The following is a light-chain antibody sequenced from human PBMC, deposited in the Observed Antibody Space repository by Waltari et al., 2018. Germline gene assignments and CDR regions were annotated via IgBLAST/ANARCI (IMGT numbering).Light chain of an antibody. CDR3: CSYTVSNTLL. Sequence: QSALTQPRSVSGSPGPSVTISCTGTSSDVGTYKYFSWPQQHPGQAPKLIIFDVSKRPSGVPDRFSGSKSGDTASLTISGLQAEDEADYYCCSYTVSNTLLFGGGTKLTVL. V-gene: IGLV2-11*01. CDR1: SSDVGTYKY. CDR2: DVS. J-gene: IGLJ3*02.